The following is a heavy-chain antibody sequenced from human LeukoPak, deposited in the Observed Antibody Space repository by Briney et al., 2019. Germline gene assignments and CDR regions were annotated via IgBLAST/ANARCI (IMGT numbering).Heavy chain of an antibody. V-gene: IGHV1-18*01. CDR2: ISAYNGNT. J-gene: IGHJ5*02. CDR3: ARDGSIAVAGAYNWFDP. CDR1: GCTFTSYG. D-gene: IGHD6-19*01. Sequence: ASVKVSCKASGCTFTSYGISWVRQAPGQGLEWMGWISAYNGNTNYAQKLQGRVTMTTDTSTSTAYMELRSLRSDDTAVYYCARDGSIAVAGAYNWFDPWGQGTLVTVSS.